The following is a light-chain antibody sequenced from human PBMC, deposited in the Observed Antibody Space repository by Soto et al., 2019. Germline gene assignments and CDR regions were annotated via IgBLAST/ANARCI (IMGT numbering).Light chain of an antibody. J-gene: IGKJ2*02. Sequence: EVILTQSPGTLSLSPGDRATLSCRASQSVSSYLAWYQQKPGQAPRLLIYDVSNGATGIPARFSGSGSGTDFTLTISSLEPEDFAVYFCQQRSEWPLCTFGQGTKVDIK. CDR3: QQRSEWPLCT. CDR2: DVS. CDR1: QSVSSY. V-gene: IGKV3-11*01.